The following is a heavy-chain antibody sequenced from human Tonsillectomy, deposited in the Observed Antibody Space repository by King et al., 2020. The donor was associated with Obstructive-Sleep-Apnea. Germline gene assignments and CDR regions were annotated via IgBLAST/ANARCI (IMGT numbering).Heavy chain of an antibody. CDR3: VKVQYRYYDRNYRDY. J-gene: IGHJ4*02. CDR1: GFAFSSYT. V-gene: IGHV3-64D*09. CDR2: ISSYGDNT. D-gene: IGHD3-22*01. Sequence: VQLVESGGDLVQPGGSLRLSCSASGFAFSSYTMHWVRQAPGKGLEYVSSISSYGDNTYYGDSVKGRFTISRDNSKNTLYLQMSSLRAEDTAVYYCVKVQYRYYDRNYRDYGGQGTLVTVPS.